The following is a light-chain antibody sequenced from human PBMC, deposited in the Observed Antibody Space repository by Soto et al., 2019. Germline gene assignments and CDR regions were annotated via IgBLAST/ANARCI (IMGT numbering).Light chain of an antibody. CDR3: AAWDDGLNGYV. CDR2: NNN. V-gene: IGLV1-44*01. CDR1: SSKIGTNA. J-gene: IGLJ1*01. Sequence: QSVLTQPPSASGTPGQRVTISCSGGSSKIGTNAVNWYQQLPGTAPKLLIYNNNQRPSGVPDRFSGSKSGTSASLAISGLQSEDEADYYCAAWDDGLNGYVFGTGTKVTVL.